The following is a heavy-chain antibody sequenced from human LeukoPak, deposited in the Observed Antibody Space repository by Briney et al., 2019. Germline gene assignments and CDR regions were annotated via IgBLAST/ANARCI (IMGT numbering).Heavy chain of an antibody. J-gene: IGHJ5*02. CDR2: IYESGSS. Sequence: SQTLSLTCTVSGDSIKIGPYYWTWIRQRPGKGLEWIGSIYESGSSHHDPSLGSRLSISVDTSKNQFSLKLTSVTAADTAVYFCARGEDGFNYGWLDPWGQGTLVTVSS. CDR3: ARGEDGFNYGWLDP. V-gene: IGHV4-31*03. CDR1: GDSIKIGPYY. D-gene: IGHD5-24*01.